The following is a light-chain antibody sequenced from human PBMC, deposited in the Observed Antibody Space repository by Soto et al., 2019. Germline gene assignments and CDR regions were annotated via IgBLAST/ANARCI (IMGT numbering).Light chain of an antibody. CDR3: SSYTTFRTPHVA. J-gene: IGLJ2*01. CDR2: EVT. V-gene: IGLV2-14*01. Sequence: QSALTQPASVSGSLGQSITISCTGPSSDVGGYNYVSWYQQHPGQAPKLLIHEVTNRPSGISDRFSGSKSANTASLTISGLRAEDEAHYYCSSYTTFRTPHVAFGGGTKLTVL. CDR1: SSDVGGYNY.